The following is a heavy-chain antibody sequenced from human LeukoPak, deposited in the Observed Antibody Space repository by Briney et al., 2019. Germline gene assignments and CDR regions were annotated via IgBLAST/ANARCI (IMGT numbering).Heavy chain of an antibody. CDR2: IRSKAYGGTT. Sequence: GGSLRLSCTVSGFSFGDYTMSWVRQAPGKGLEWVGFIRSKAYGGTTEYAASVKGRFTISRDDFKTIAYLQMNSLKTEDTAVYYCTRFYSESSSWALDYWGQGTLVTVSS. CDR3: TRFYSESSSWALDY. V-gene: IGHV3-49*04. CDR1: GFSFGDYT. J-gene: IGHJ4*02. D-gene: IGHD6-13*01.